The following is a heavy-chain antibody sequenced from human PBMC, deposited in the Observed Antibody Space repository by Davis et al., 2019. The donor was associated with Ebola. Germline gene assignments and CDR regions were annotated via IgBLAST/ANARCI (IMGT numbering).Heavy chain of an antibody. CDR1: GFTFSSYS. J-gene: IGHJ4*02. Sequence: GESLKISCAASGFTFSSYSMNWVRQAPGKGLEWVSYISSSSSTIYYADSVKGRFTISRDNAKNSLYLQMNSLRAEDTAVYYCARGKQQKKYYFDYWGQGTLVTVSS. D-gene: IGHD6-13*01. CDR2: ISSSSSTI. CDR3: ARGKQQKKYYFDY. V-gene: IGHV3-48*04.